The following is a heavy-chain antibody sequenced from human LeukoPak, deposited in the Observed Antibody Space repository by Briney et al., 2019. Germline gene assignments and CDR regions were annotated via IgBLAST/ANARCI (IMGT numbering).Heavy chain of an antibody. D-gene: IGHD6-13*01. J-gene: IGHJ4*02. CDR3: ARDVHRNNSSHIDC. V-gene: IGHV1-2*02. CDR2: INPNSGGT. CDR1: GYTFTGYF. Sequence: GASVKVSCKASGYTFTGYFMHWVRQAPGQGPEWMGWINPNSGGTNYAQKFQGRVTMTRDTSINTTYMELSRLKSDDTAVYYCARDVHRNNSSHIDCWGQGALVTVSS.